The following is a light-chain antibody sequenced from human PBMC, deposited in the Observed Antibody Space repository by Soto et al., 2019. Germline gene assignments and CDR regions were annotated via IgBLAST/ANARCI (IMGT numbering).Light chain of an antibody. Sequence: SYELTQPPSVSVSPGQTATITCSGVNLGDTYACWFQQKPGQSPVLVIYQDNRRPSGIPERFSGSNSGNTATLTISGTQAMDEADYYCQAWHSSTAPVVFGGGTKLTVL. CDR1: NLGDTY. CDR3: QAWHSSTAPVV. J-gene: IGLJ2*01. V-gene: IGLV3-1*01. CDR2: QDN.